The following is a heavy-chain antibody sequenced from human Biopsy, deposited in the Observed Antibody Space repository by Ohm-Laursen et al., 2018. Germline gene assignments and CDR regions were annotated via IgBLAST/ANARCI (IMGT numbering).Heavy chain of an antibody. CDR3: AKIHCSGGSCYPNAFDM. J-gene: IGHJ3*02. Sequence: SLRLSCAASGFIFDDYAMHWVRQAPGKGLEWVSGISWNSVGIGYADSVKGRFTISRDNAKNFLYLEMNNLRPEDTALHYCAKIHCSGGSCYPNAFDMWGHGTRVTVS. V-gene: IGHV3-9*01. CDR2: ISWNSVGI. CDR1: GFIFDDYA. D-gene: IGHD2-15*01.